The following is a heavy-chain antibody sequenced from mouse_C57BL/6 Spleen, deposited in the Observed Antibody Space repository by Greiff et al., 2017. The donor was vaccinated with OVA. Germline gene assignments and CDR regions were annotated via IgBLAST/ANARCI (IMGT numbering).Heavy chain of an antibody. Sequence: QVQLQQPGAELVKPGASVKMSCKASGYTFTSYWITWVKQRPGQGLEWIGDIYPGSGSTNYNEKFKSKATLTVDTSSSTAYMQLSSLTSEDSAVYYCARKGHYGNSLYYFDYWGQGTTLTVSS. J-gene: IGHJ2*01. V-gene: IGHV1-55*01. CDR3: ARKGHYGNSLYYFDY. D-gene: IGHD2-1*01. CDR2: IYPGSGST. CDR1: GYTFTSYW.